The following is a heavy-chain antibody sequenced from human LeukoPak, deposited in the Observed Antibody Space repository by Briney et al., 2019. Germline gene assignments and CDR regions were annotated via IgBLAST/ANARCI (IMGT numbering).Heavy chain of an antibody. D-gene: IGHD3-22*01. CDR3: ARDSTNYYDSSGYYGPYYYYGMDV. J-gene: IGHJ6*02. CDR1: GGTFSSYA. CDR2: IIPIFGTA. Sequence: GASVKVSCKASGGTFSSYAISWVRQAPGQGLEWMGGIIPIFGTANYAQKFQGRVTITADESTSTAYMELSSLRSEDTAVYYCARDSTNYYDSSGYYGPYYYYGMDVWGQGTTVTVSS. V-gene: IGHV1-69*13.